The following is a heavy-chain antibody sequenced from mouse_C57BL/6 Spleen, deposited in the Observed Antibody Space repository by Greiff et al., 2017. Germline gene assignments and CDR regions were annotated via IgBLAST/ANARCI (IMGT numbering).Heavy chain of an antibody. CDR2: IWSGGST. CDR3: ASYGYEGYYYAMDY. CDR1: GFSLTSYG. D-gene: IGHD2-2*01. J-gene: IGHJ4*01. V-gene: IGHV2-2*01. Sequence: VQLQQSGPGLVQPSQSLSITCTVSGFSLTSYGVHWVRQSPGKGLEWLGVIWSGGSTDYNAAFISRLSISKDNSKSQVFFKMNSLQADDTAIYYCASYGYEGYYYAMDYWGQETSVTVSS.